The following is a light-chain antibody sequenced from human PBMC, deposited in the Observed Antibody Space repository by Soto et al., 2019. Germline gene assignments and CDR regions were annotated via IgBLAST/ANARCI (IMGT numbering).Light chain of an antibody. CDR1: SSNIGAGYD. CDR3: QSYDSGLSGSV. CDR2: TNG. Sequence: QSVLTQPPSVSGAPAQRVSISCTGTSSNIGAGYDVNWYQHLPGAAPKLLIYTNGNRPSGVPDRFSGSKSGTSASLAITGLQAEDEADYYCQSYDSGLSGSVFGGGTKLTVL. V-gene: IGLV1-40*01. J-gene: IGLJ3*02.